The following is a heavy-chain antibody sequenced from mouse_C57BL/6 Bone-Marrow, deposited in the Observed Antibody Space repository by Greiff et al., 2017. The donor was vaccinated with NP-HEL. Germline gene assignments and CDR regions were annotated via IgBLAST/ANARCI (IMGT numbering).Heavy chain of an antibody. V-gene: IGHV1-42*01. CDR1: GYSFTGYY. Sequence: ESGPELVKPGASVKISCKASGYSFTGYYMNWVKQSPEKSLEWVGEINPSTGGTTYNQKFKAKATLTVDKSSSTAYMQLKSLTSEDSAVYYCARSIYYDYPWFAYWGQGTLVTVSA. CDR2: INPSTGGT. D-gene: IGHD2-4*01. CDR3: ARSIYYDYPWFAY. J-gene: IGHJ3*01.